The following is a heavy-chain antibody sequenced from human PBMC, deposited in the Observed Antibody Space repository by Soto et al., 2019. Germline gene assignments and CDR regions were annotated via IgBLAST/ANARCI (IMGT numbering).Heavy chain of an antibody. J-gene: IGHJ5*02. CDR2: IYPGGST. CDR1: GYSISSGYY. D-gene: IGHD3-22*01. Sequence: PSETLSLTCAVSGYSISSGYYGGCRRQPPGKGGGWMGSIYPGGSTYYNPSLNSRVTLAIDMTNNHVSLILNSVTAADTAVYYCARVGPWVPYYYDSSPYTFENWFDPWGQGTLVTVSS. CDR3: ARVGPWVPYYYDSSPYTFENWFDP. V-gene: IGHV4-38-2*01.